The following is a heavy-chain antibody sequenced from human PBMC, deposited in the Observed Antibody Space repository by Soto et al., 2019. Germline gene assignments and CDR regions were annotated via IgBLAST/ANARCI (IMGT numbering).Heavy chain of an antibody. D-gene: IGHD6-19*01. J-gene: IGHJ3*02. CDR1: GFTFSSYG. CDR3: VDIAVAGNDAFDT. Sequence: QVQLVESGGGVVQPGRSLRLSCAASGFTFSSYGMHWVRQAPGKGLEWVAVISYDGSNKYYADSVKGRFTISRDNSKNTLYLQMNSLRAEDTAVYYCVDIAVAGNDAFDTWGQGTMVTVSS. CDR2: ISYDGSNK. V-gene: IGHV3-30*03.